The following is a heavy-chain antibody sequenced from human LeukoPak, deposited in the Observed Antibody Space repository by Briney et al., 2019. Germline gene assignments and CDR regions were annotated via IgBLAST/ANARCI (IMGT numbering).Heavy chain of an antibody. CDR2: IRYDGSNK. CDR1: GFTFSSYG. Sequence: GGSLRLSCAASGFTFSSYGMHWVRQAPGKGLEWVAFIRYDGSNKYYADSVKGRFTISRDNSKNTLYLQMNSLRAEDTAVYYCAKDPGGYCSSTSSYTLFDYWGQGTLVTVSS. D-gene: IGHD2-2*02. CDR3: AKDPGGYCSSTSSYTLFDY. V-gene: IGHV3-30*02. J-gene: IGHJ4*02.